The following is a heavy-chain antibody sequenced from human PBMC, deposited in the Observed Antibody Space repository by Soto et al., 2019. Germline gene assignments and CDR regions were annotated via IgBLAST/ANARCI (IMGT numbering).Heavy chain of an antibody. CDR2: ISYDGSNK. D-gene: IGHD2-15*01. CDR3: AKDRDIVVVVAAFDY. Sequence: QVQLVESGGGVVQPGRSLRLSCAASGFTFSSYGMHWVRQAPGKGLEWVAVISYDGSNKYYADSVKGRFTISRDNSKNTLYLQMNSLRAEDTAVYYCAKDRDIVVVVAAFDYWGQGTLVTXSS. J-gene: IGHJ4*02. V-gene: IGHV3-30*18. CDR1: GFTFSSYG.